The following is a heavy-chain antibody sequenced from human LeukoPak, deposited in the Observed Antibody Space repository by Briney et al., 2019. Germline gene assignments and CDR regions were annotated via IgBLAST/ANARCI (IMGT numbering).Heavy chain of an antibody. Sequence: GGSLRLSCAASGFTFSSYSMNWVRQAPGKGLEWVSSISSSSSYIYYADSVKGRFTISRDNAKNSLYLQMNSLRAEDTAVYYCAKTHNAFPQEYAPGHYFDYWGQGTLVTVSS. D-gene: IGHD2/OR15-2a*01. CDR3: AKTHNAFPQEYAPGHYFDY. CDR1: GFTFSSYS. V-gene: IGHV3-21*01. J-gene: IGHJ4*02. CDR2: ISSSSSYI.